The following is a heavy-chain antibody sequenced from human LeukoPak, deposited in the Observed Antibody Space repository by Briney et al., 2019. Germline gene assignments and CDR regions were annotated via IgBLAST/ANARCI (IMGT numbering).Heavy chain of an antibody. CDR3: ARGRSSMVRGYYYYYMDV. CDR2: IYYSGST. J-gene: IGHJ6*03. D-gene: IGHD3-10*01. V-gene: IGHV4-59*01. CDR1: GGSISSYY. Sequence: SSETLSLTCTVSGGSISSYYWSWIRQPPGKGLEWIGYIYYSGSTNYNPSLKSRVTISVDTSKNQFSLKLSSVTAADTAVYYCARGRSSMVRGYYYYYMDVWGKGSTVTISS.